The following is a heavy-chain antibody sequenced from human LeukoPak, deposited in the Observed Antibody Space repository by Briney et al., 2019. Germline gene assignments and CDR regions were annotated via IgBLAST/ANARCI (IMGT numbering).Heavy chain of an antibody. CDR3: ARGRSYYDYIWGSYRYAPTTYFDY. CDR1: GGSFSGYY. D-gene: IGHD3-16*02. Sequence: PSETLSLTCAVYGGSFSGYYWSWIRQPPGKGLEWIGEINHSGSTNYNPSLKSRVTISVDTSMNQFSLKLSSVTAADTAVYYCARGRSYYDYIWGSYRYAPTTYFDYWGQGTLVTVSS. V-gene: IGHV4-34*01. CDR2: INHSGST. J-gene: IGHJ4*02.